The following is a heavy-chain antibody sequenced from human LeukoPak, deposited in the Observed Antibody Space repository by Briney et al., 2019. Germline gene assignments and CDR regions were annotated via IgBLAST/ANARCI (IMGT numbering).Heavy chain of an antibody. CDR1: GFSISTHT. Sequence: GGSLRLSCVASGFSISTHTLNRLRQAPGKGLEWLSAISGSSSDIFYADSLKGRFTISRDNAKNSLYLQMNTLRAEDTAVYYCTRDAYSINYYYNGMDVWGQGTTVIVSS. V-gene: IGHV3-21*01. CDR3: TRDAYSINYYYNGMDV. CDR2: ISGSSSDI. J-gene: IGHJ6*02. D-gene: IGHD4-11*01.